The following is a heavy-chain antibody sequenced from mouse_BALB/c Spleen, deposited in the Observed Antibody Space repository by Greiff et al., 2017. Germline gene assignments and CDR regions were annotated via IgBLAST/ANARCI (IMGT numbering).Heavy chain of an antibody. CDR2: ISDGGSYA. J-gene: IGHJ3*01. V-gene: IGHV5-4*02. CDR3: GRVGDYDWFAY. Sequence: EVQRVESGGGLVKPGGSLKLSCAASGFTFSDYYMYWVRQTPEKRLEWVATISDGGSYAYYPDSVTGRFTISRDNAKNNLYLQMSSLKSEDTAMYYCGRVGDYDWFAYWGQGTLVTVSA. D-gene: IGHD2-4*01. CDR1: GFTFSDYY.